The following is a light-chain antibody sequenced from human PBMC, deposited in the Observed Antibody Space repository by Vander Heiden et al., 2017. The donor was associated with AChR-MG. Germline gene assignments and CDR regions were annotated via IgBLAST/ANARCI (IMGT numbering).Light chain of an antibody. CDR3: QQYNNWPQT. CDR2: GAS. CDR1: QSVSSN. Sequence: EIAMTQSPATLSVSPGERATLSCRASQSVSSNLAWYHQKPGQAPRLLIYGASTRATGIPARFSGSGSGTEFTLTISSLQSEDFAVYYCQQYNNWPQTFGQGTKLEIK. J-gene: IGKJ2*01. V-gene: IGKV3D-15*01.